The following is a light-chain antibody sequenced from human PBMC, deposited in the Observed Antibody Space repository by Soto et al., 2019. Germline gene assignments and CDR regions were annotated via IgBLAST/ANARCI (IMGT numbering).Light chain of an antibody. CDR2: AGS. CDR3: QQYGGSPFT. J-gene: IGKJ3*01. V-gene: IGKV3-20*01. CDR1: QSVSVNS. Sequence: EIVLTQSPGTLSLSPGERATLSCRASQSVSVNSLAWYQQKGGQAPRLLIYAGSTRATGVPDRFSGSGSGTDFALTISRLETEDFAVYYCQQYGGSPFTFGPGTKVDIK.